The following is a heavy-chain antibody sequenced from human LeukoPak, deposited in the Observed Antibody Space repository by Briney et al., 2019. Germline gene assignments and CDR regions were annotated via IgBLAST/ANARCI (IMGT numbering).Heavy chain of an antibody. Sequence: PGGSLKLPCAASGFTFSGSAMHWVRQASGKGLEWVGRIRSKANSYATAYAASVKGRFTISRDDSKNTAYLQMNSLKTEDTAVYYCTRHESGYCSSTSCLNWFDPWGQGTLVTVSS. CDR1: GFTFSGSA. CDR2: IRSKANSYAT. D-gene: IGHD2-2*01. V-gene: IGHV3-73*01. J-gene: IGHJ5*02. CDR3: TRHESGYCSSTSCLNWFDP.